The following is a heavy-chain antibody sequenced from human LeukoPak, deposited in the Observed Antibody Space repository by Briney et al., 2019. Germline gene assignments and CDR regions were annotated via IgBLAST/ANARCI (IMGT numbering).Heavy chain of an antibody. CDR2: ISYDGSNK. J-gene: IGHJ4*02. V-gene: IGHV3-30*18. CDR3: AKDRGYCSGGSCYWGFYFDY. D-gene: IGHD2-15*01. Sequence: GGSLRLSCAASGFTFSSYGMHWVRQAPGKGLEWVAVISYDGSNKYYPDSVKGRFTISRDNSKNTLYLQMSSLRAEDTAVYYCAKDRGYCSGGSCYWGFYFDYWGQGTLVAISS. CDR1: GFTFSSYG.